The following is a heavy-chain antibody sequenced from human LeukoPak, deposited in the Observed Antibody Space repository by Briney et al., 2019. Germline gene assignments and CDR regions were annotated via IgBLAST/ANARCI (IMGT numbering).Heavy chain of an antibody. CDR2: ISAYNGNT. CDR3: ARFRGVVGDYGGWMTLGFDY. CDR1: GGTFSSYS. D-gene: IGHD4-23*01. V-gene: IGHV1-18*01. J-gene: IGHJ4*02. Sequence: ASVKVSCKASGGTFSSYSISWVRQAPGQGLEWMGWISAYNGNTNYAQKLQGRVTMTTDTSTSTAYMELRSLRSDDTAVYYCARFRGVVGDYGGWMTLGFDYWGQGTLVTVSP.